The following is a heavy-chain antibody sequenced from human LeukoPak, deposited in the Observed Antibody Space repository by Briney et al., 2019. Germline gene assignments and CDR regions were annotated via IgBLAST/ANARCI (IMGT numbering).Heavy chain of an antibody. Sequence: GASVKVSCKASGYTFTDYYMHWVQQAPGKGLEWMGRVDPEDGETIYAEKFQGRVTITADTSTDTAFMELSSLRSEDTAVYYCATRTYHPDAFDIWGQGTMVTVSS. CDR3: ATRTYHPDAFDI. CDR1: GYTFTDYY. D-gene: IGHD2-2*01. J-gene: IGHJ3*02. CDR2: VDPEDGET. V-gene: IGHV1-69-2*01.